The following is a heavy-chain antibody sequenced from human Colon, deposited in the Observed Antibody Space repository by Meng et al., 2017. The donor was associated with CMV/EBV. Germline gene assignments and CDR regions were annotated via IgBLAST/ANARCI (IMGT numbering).Heavy chain of an antibody. CDR1: GFTVSSNY. CDR2: IYSGGRT. CDR3: AREGRITGPGWYYYYGMDV. J-gene: IGHJ6*02. V-gene: IGHV3-53*05. D-gene: IGHD1-20*01. Sequence: GESLKISCAASGFTVSSNYMSWVRQAPGKGLEWVSFIYSGGRTYYADSVKGRFTISRDNSKNTLSLQMNSLRPDDTAVYYCAREGRITGPGWYYYYGMDVWGQGTMVTVSS.